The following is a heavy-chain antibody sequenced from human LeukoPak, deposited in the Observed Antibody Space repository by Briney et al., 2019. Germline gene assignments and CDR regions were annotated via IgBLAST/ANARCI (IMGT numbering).Heavy chain of an antibody. J-gene: IGHJ4*02. V-gene: IGHV3-23*01. CDR2: ISGSGGST. CDR1: GFTFSSYA. Sequence: GGSLGLSCAASGFTFSSYAMSWVRQAPGKGLEWVSAISGSGGSTYYADSVKGRFTISRDNSKNTLYLQMNSLRAEDTAVYYCAKGLLWFREFDYWGQGTLDTVSS. D-gene: IGHD3-10*01. CDR3: AKGLLWFREFDY.